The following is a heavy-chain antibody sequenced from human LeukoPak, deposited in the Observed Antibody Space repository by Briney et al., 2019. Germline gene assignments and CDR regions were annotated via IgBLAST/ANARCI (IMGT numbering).Heavy chain of an antibody. CDR2: MNPNSGNT. Sequence: ASVKVSCKASGYTFTSYDINWVRQATGQGLEWMGWMNPNSGNTGYAQKFQGRVTMTRNTSISTAYKELSSLRSEDTAVYYCARGGFIAARRCLRYWGQGTLVTVSS. CDR1: GYTFTSYD. D-gene: IGHD6-6*01. J-gene: IGHJ4*02. CDR3: ARGGFIAARRCLRY. V-gene: IGHV1-8*01.